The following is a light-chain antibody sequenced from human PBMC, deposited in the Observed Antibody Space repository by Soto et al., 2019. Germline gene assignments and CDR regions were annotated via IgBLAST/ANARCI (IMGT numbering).Light chain of an antibody. CDR1: QNINIY. V-gene: IGKV1-39*01. J-gene: IGKJ1*01. CDR2: TAS. CDR3: QQTYTAPVT. Sequence: DIQMTQSPSSLSASVGDSVTITCRASQNINIYLSWSQQKPGKAPKLLIYTASNLQSGVPSRFSGSGSGTDFTLTISSLQPEDFATYYCQQTYTAPVTFGKGTKVEVK.